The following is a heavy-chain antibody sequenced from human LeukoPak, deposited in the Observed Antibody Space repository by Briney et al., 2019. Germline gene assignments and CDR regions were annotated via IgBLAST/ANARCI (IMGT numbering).Heavy chain of an antibody. J-gene: IGHJ4*02. Sequence: GGSLRLSCAASGFTFSSYTMSWVRQAPGKGKEWVSLISGSGGITYYADSVKGRFTISRENSKNTLYLQMDSLRAEDTAVYYCAKDSASVGGPTTDWGQGTLVTVSS. CDR3: AKDSASVGGPTTD. CDR1: GFTFSSYT. V-gene: IGHV3-23*01. D-gene: IGHD2-15*01. CDR2: ISGSGGIT.